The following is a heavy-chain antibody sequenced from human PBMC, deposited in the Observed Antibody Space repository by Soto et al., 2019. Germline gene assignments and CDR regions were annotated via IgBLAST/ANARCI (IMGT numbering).Heavy chain of an antibody. V-gene: IGHV4-59*08. CDR3: ARLVVRDYYMDV. CDR1: GGSISSYY. J-gene: IGHJ6*03. D-gene: IGHD2-15*01. Sequence: SETLSLTCTVSGGSISSYYWSWIRQPPGKGLEWIGYIYYSGSTNYNPSLKSRVTISVDTSKNQFSLKLSSVTAVDTAVYYCARLVVRDYYMDVWGKGTTVTVSS. CDR2: IYYSGST.